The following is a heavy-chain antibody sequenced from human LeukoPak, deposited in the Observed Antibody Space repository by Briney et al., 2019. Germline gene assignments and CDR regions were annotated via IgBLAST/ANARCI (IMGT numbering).Heavy chain of an antibody. V-gene: IGHV4-34*01. J-gene: IGHJ4*02. CDR2: IDHSGST. CDR1: GGPFSGYY. CDR3: ARLGTAMVTDY. Sequence: SETLSLTCAVYGGPFSGYYWSWIRQPPGKGLEWIGEIDHSGSTNYNPSLKSRVTISLDTSKKQFSLKLSSVTAADTAVYYCARLGTAMVTDYWGQGTLVTVSS. D-gene: IGHD5-18*01.